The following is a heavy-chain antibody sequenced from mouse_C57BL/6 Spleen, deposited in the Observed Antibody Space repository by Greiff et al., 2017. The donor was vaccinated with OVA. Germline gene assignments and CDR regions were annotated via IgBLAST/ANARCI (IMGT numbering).Heavy chain of an antibody. D-gene: IGHD3-2*01. V-gene: IGHV1-50*01. Sequence: QVQLQQPGAELVKPGASVKLSCKASGYTFTSYWMQWVKQRPGQGLEWIGEIDPSDSYTNYNQKFKGKATLTVDTSSSTAYMQLSSLTSEDSTVYYCARRTARYYFDYWGQGTTLTVSS. J-gene: IGHJ2*01. CDR1: GYTFTSYW. CDR3: ARRTARYYFDY. CDR2: IDPSDSYT.